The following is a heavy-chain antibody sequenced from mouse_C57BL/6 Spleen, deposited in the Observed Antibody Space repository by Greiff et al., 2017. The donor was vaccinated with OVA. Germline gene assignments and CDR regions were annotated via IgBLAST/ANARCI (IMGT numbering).Heavy chain of an antibody. CDR1: GYTFTNYW. J-gene: IGHJ4*01. CDR3: ARGDGFLYAMDY. D-gene: IGHD2-3*01. CDR2: IYPGGGYT. V-gene: IGHV1-63*01. Sequence: VQLVESGAELVRPGTSVKMSCKASGYTFTNYWIGWAQQRPGHGLEWIGDIYPGGGYTNYNEKFKGKATLTADKSSSTAYMQFSSLTSEDSAIYYCARGDGFLYAMDYWGQGTSVTVSS.